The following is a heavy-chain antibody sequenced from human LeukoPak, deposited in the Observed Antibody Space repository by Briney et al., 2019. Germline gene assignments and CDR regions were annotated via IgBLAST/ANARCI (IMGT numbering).Heavy chain of an antibody. D-gene: IGHD6-6*01. J-gene: IGHJ6*03. Sequence: KPSETLSLACTVSGGSISSSSYYWGWIRQPPGKGLEWIGSIYYSVSTYYNPSLKSRVTISVDTSRNQFSRKLSSVTVADTAVYFRARPGAARGYYYMDVWSKGSTVIVSS. CDR1: GGSISSSSYY. CDR3: ARPGAARGYYYMDV. CDR2: IYYSVST. V-gene: IGHV4-39*01.